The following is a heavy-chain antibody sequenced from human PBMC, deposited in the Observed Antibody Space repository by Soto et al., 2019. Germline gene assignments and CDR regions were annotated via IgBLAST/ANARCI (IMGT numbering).Heavy chain of an antibody. CDR1: GGTFSSYA. Sequence: WASVKVSCKASGGTFSSYAISWVRQAPGQGLEWMGGIIPIFGTANYAQKFQGRVTITADESTSTAYMELSSLRSEDTAVYYCAREERYNWNYALGWGQGTLVTVSS. J-gene: IGHJ4*02. CDR3: AREERYNWNYALG. V-gene: IGHV1-69*13. D-gene: IGHD1-7*01. CDR2: IIPIFGTA.